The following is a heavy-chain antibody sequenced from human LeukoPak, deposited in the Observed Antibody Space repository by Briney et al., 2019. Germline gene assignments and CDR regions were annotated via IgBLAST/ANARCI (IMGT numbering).Heavy chain of an antibody. CDR2: ISGSGSTI. CDR3: ARDRLGNCRSISCRGRFDP. D-gene: IGHD2-2*01. CDR1: GFTFSDYY. V-gene: IGHV3-11*01. Sequence: GGSLRLSCAASGFTFSDYYVSWIRQAPGKGLEWVSDISGSGSTIYYADSVKGRFTISRDNAKNSLYLQINSLRAEDTAVYYCARDRLGNCRSISCRGRFDPWGQGTLVTVSS. J-gene: IGHJ5*02.